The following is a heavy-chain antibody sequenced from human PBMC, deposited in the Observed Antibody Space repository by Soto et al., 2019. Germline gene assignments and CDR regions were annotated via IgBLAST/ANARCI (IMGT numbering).Heavy chain of an antibody. CDR2: IIPMFGTT. V-gene: IGHV1-69*01. CDR1: GGTFSRYA. CDR3: ARASIHGSSWYFWFDP. D-gene: IGHD6-13*01. J-gene: IGHJ5*01. Sequence: QVQLVQSGAEVMKPGSSAKVSCKASGGTFSRYAINWVRQAPGQALECMGGIIPMFGTTNYAQKFKGRVTITADESTSTVYMELNTLRSEDAAVYYCARASIHGSSWYFWFDPWCPGALVTVS.